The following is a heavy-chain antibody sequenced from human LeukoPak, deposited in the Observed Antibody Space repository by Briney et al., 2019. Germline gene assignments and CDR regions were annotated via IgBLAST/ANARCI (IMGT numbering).Heavy chain of an antibody. CDR2: ISASGSNT. D-gene: IGHD4-17*01. Sequence: GGSLRLSCTVSGFTFNTYGMSWVRQAPGKGLEWVSGISASGSNTHYADSVKGRVIISRDNSKNTLYLQMNSLRAEDTAVYYCAKDGILRFIYYYYGMDVWGQGTTVTVSS. V-gene: IGHV3-23*01. J-gene: IGHJ6*02. CDR3: AKDGILRFIYYYYGMDV. CDR1: GFTFNTYG.